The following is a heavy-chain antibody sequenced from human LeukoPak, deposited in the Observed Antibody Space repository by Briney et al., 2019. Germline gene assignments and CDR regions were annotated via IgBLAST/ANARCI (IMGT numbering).Heavy chain of an antibody. CDR1: GGSISSGGYY. Sequence: PSEALSLTCTVSGGSISSGGYYWSWMRQHPGKGLEWLGYIYYSGSTYYNPSLKSRVTISVDTSKNQFSLKLSSVTAADTAVYYCARDRSSGPFDYWGQGTLVTVSS. J-gene: IGHJ4*02. V-gene: IGHV4-31*03. CDR3: ARDRSSGPFDY. D-gene: IGHD6-19*01. CDR2: IYYSGST.